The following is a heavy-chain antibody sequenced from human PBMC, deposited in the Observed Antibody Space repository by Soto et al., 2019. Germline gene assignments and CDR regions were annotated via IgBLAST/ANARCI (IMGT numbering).Heavy chain of an antibody. Sequence: SETLSLTCAVSGGSISSGGYSWSWIRQPPGKGLEWIGYIYHSGSTYYNPSLKSRVTISVDRSKNQFSLKLSSVTAADTAVYYCARDPALGDYYDSSGYKDAFDIWGQGTMVTVSS. CDR2: IYHSGST. CDR1: GGSISSGGYS. J-gene: IGHJ3*02. CDR3: ARDPALGDYYDSSGYKDAFDI. D-gene: IGHD3-22*01. V-gene: IGHV4-30-2*01.